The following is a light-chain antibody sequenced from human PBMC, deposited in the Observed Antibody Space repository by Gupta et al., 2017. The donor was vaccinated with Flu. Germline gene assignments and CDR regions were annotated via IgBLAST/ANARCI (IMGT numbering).Light chain of an antibody. J-gene: IGLJ2*01. CDR2: DDI. Sequence: TCGGNNIETKSVHWCQQKPGQAPVLVVYDDIDRPSGIPERFAGSTSGNTATLTISRVETGDEADYYCQLWDTNSDHVIFGGGTKLTVL. CDR1: NIETKS. V-gene: IGLV3-21*02. CDR3: QLWDTNSDHVI.